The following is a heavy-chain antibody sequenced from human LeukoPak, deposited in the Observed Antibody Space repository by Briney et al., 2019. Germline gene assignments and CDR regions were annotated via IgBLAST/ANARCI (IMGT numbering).Heavy chain of an antibody. Sequence: GGSLRLSCAASGFTFSSYWMHWVRQAPGKGLVWVSRINTDGSSTSYADSVKGRFTISRDNAKNTLYLQMNSLRAEDTAVYYCARDANNEGIAARPGNWFDPWGQGTLVTVSS. CDR3: ARDANNEGIAARPGNWFDP. CDR2: INTDGSST. V-gene: IGHV3-74*01. CDR1: GFTFSSYW. D-gene: IGHD6-6*01. J-gene: IGHJ5*02.